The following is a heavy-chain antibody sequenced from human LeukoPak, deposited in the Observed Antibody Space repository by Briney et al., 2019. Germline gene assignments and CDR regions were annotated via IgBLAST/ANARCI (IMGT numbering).Heavy chain of an antibody. Sequence: ASVKVSCKASGYTFTHYAMNWVRQAPGQGLEWMGWINTNTGNPTYAQGFTGRFVFSLDTSVSTAYLQISSLKAEDTAVYYCVTRDGVSSGFFNLDYWGQGTLVTVSS. CDR3: VTRDGVSSGFFNLDY. CDR2: INTNTGNP. D-gene: IGHD3-22*01. CDR1: GYTFTHYA. J-gene: IGHJ4*02. V-gene: IGHV7-4-1*02.